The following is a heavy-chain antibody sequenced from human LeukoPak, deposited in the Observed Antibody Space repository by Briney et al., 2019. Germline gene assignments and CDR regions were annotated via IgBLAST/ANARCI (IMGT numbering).Heavy chain of an antibody. J-gene: IGHJ4*02. CDR1: GFTFSSYA. V-gene: IGHV3-23*01. CDR2: ISGSGGST. D-gene: IGHD1-26*01. CDR3: AKDQTRSGSYDY. Sequence: PGGSLRLSCAASGFTFSSYAMSWVRQAPGKGLEWVSAISGSGGSTYYADSVKGRFTISRDNSKNTLNLQMNSLRAEDTAVYYCAKDQTRSGSYDYWGQGTLVTVSS.